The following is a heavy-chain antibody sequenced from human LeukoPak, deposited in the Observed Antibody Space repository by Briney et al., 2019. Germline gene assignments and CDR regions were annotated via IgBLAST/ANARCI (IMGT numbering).Heavy chain of an antibody. CDR3: VRTEVSSGSEDY. V-gene: IGHV4-30-4*08. CDR1: GGSIISSAYY. CDR2: IYYSGST. D-gene: IGHD6-19*01. J-gene: IGHJ4*02. Sequence: TSQTLSLTCTVSGGSIISSAYYWSWIRQPPGKGLEWIGYIYYSGSTYYNPSLKRRVTISLDTSKNQFSLKLSSVTAADTAVYYCVRTEVSSGSEDYWGQGTLVTVSS.